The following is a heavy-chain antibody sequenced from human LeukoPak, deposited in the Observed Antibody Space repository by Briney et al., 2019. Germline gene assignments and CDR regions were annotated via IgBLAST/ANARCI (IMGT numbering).Heavy chain of an antibody. V-gene: IGHV4-61*02. J-gene: IGHJ5*02. CDR3: ARGLRFGEFPRGRYNWFDP. D-gene: IGHD3-10*01. Sequence: SQTLSLTCTVSGGSISSGSYYWSWIRQPAGKGLEWIGRIYTSGSTNYNPSLKSRVTMSVDTSKNQFSLKLSSVTAADTAVYYCARGLRFGEFPRGRYNWFDPWGQGTLVTVSS. CDR1: GGSISSGSYY. CDR2: IYTSGST.